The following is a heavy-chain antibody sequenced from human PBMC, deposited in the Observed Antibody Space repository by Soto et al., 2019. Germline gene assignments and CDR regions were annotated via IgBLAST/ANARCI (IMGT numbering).Heavy chain of an antibody. D-gene: IGHD2-15*01. CDR1: GFILSNYT. V-gene: IGHV3-21*06. CDR2: ISGSSTYI. J-gene: IGHJ3*01. Sequence: EVQLVESGGGLVKPGGSLRLSCAGSGFILSNYTMNWVRQAPGKGLEWVSSISGSSTYIYYADSVKGRFTISRDNAKNSLYLKMNSLRVEDTAVYYCARDRCSGGSGYRTYAFDLWGRGTLVTVSS. CDR3: ARDRCSGGSGYRTYAFDL.